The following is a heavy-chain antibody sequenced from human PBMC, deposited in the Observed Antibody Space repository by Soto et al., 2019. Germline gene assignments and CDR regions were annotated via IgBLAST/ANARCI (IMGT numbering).Heavy chain of an antibody. CDR2: ISAGDTI. CDR1: GFTFRNYE. J-gene: IGHJ4*02. V-gene: IGHV3-48*03. CDR3: AIMFDTSALDF. D-gene: IGHD3-16*01. Sequence: SGGSLRLSCAASGFTFRNYEMNWVRQAPGKGLEWLAYISAGDTIYYADSVKGRFTISRDNAKDSLFLQLNSLRGDDTAIYYCAIMFDTSALDFWGQGTPVTAPQ.